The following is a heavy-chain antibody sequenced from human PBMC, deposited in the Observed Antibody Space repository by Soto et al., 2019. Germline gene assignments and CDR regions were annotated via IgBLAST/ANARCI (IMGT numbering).Heavy chain of an antibody. CDR3: ASPRRYCSGGSCYGWDFDL. CDR1: GGSISSSSYY. D-gene: IGHD2-15*01. Sequence: QLQLQESGPGLVKPSETLSLTCTVSGGSISSSSYYWGWIRQPPGKGLEWIGSIYYSGSTYYNPSLKRRVTISVDTSKNQFSLKLSSVTAADTAVYYCASPRRYCSGGSCYGWDFDLWGRGTLVTVSS. J-gene: IGHJ2*01. V-gene: IGHV4-39*01. CDR2: IYYSGST.